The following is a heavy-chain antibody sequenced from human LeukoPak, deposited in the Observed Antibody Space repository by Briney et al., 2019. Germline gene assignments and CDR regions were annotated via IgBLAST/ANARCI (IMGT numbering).Heavy chain of an antibody. V-gene: IGHV1-69*01. CDR2: IIPIFGTA. D-gene: IGHD2-2*02. CDR1: GGTFSSYA. J-gene: IGHJ4*02. Sequence: GASVKVSCKASGGTFSSYAISWVRQAPGQGLEWMGGIIPIFGTANYAQKFQGRVTITADESTSTAYMELSSLRSEDTAVYYCARLGCSSTSCYNRYWGQGTLVTVSS. CDR3: ARLGCSSTSCYNRY.